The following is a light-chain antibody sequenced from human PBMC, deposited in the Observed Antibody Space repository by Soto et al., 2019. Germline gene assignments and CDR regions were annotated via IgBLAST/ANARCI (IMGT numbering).Light chain of an antibody. CDR2: DVS. J-gene: IGLJ1*01. V-gene: IGLV2-14*01. CDR3: SSYTSSSTLPYV. Sequence: QSVLTQPASVSGSPGQSITISCTGTSSDVGGYNYVSWYQQDPGKAPKLMIYDVSNRPSGVSNRFSGSKSGNTASLTISGLQAEDEADYYCSSYTSSSTLPYVFGTGTKVTVL. CDR1: SSDVGGYNY.